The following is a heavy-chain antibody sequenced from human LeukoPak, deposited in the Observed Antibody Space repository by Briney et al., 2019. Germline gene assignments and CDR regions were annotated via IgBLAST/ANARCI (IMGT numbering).Heavy chain of an antibody. V-gene: IGHV3-74*01. J-gene: IGHJ6*02. CDR3: ARNGMDV. Sequence: GGSLRLSCAASGFSFSSYALHWVRQAPGKGLVWVSRINSDGSSTSYADSVKGRFTISRDNVKNTLYLQMNSLRVEDTAVYYCARNGMDVWGQGTTVTVSS. CDR1: GFSFSSYA. CDR2: INSDGSST.